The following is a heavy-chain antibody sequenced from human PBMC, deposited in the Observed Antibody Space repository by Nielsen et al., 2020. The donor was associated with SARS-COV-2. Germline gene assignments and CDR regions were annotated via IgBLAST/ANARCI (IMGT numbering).Heavy chain of an antibody. J-gene: IGHJ4*02. V-gene: IGHV3-74*01. CDR1: GITFTTYN. Sequence: GESLKISCAASGITFTTYNMNWVRQAPGKGLMWVSRIKPDGSRSDYADSVKGRFTISRDNARDTLYLQMNSLSAEDTAVYYCVRVRDDGYYYDTGPFDYWGQGALVTVSS. CDR2: IKPDGSRS. CDR3: VRVRDDGYYYDTGPFDY. D-gene: IGHD3-22*01.